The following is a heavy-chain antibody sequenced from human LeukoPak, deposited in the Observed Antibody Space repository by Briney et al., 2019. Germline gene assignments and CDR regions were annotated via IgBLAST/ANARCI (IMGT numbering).Heavy chain of an antibody. D-gene: IGHD7-27*01. J-gene: IGHJ4*02. CDR3: TRENWGPDY. Sequence: GDSLRLSCAASGFTFNKYWMTWVRRAPGKGLEWLANIKQDGSDKHYVNSVKGRFTISRDNAKNSVYLQLNSLRDEDTAIYYCTRENWGPDYWGQGTLVTVSS. CDR2: IKQDGSDK. V-gene: IGHV3-7*01. CDR1: GFTFNKYW.